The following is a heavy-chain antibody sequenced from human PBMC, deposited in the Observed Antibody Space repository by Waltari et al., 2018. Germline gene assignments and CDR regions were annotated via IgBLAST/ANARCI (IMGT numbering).Heavy chain of an antibody. J-gene: IGHJ4*02. CDR2: ISYDGRTK. CDR1: VFTFSSYA. D-gene: IGHD2-15*01. Sequence: QVQLVESGGGVVQPGRSLRLSCSAYVFTFSSYAMHWVRQAPGKGLWRGAVISYDGRTKSSADSVKGRFTFSRDKSRNTLYLQMNSLGAEGTAVYYCAREGGYCSGGRCHFDYWGQVTLVTVSS. CDR3: AREGGYCSGGRCHFDY. V-gene: IGHV3-30-3*01.